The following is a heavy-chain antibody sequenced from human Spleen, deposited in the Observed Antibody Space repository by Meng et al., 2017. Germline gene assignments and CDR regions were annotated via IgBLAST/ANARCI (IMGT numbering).Heavy chain of an antibody. CDR3: ARKAGNCISTTCYSLDY. Sequence: SVKVSCKASGGTFSNYTMSWVRQAPGQGLEWMGGIIPIFGIPNYAQKFQDRVTITSDESTSTVYMELTRLTSEDTAVYFCARKAGNCISTTCYSLDYWGQGTLVTVSS. CDR1: GGTFSNYT. J-gene: IGHJ4*02. D-gene: IGHD2-2*01. CDR2: IIPIFGIP. V-gene: IGHV1-69*13.